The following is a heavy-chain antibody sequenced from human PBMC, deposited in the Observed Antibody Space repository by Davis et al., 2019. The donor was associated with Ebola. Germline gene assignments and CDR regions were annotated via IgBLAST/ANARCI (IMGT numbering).Heavy chain of an antibody. V-gene: IGHV1-18*01. CDR1: GYTFTSYG. D-gene: IGHD6-19*01. CDR3: ARVPYSSGWISNWFDP. CDR2: ISAYNGNT. Sequence: ASVKVSCKASGYTFTSYGISWVRQAPGQGLEWMGWISAYNGNTNYAQKLQGRVTMTTDTSTSTVYMDLRSLRSDDTAVYYCARVPYSSGWISNWFDPWGQGTLVTVSS. J-gene: IGHJ5*02.